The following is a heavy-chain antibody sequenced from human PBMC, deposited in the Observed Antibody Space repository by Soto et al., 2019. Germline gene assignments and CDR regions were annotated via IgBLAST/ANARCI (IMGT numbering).Heavy chain of an antibody. D-gene: IGHD3-16*01. Sequence: QVQLVQSGAEMKKPGASVKVSCKTSGYTFTNYGINWVRQAPGQGLEWMGWINPYNANTNYAQKLQGRVTMTTDTSTSTAYMDLRSLTSDDTAVYYCARDRVAGIWGDAFDIWGQGTMVTVSS. V-gene: IGHV1-18*04. J-gene: IGHJ3*02. CDR2: INPYNANT. CDR3: ARDRVAGIWGDAFDI. CDR1: GYTFTNYG.